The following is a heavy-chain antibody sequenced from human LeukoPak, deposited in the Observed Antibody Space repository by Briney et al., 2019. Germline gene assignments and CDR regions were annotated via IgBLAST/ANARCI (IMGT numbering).Heavy chain of an antibody. Sequence: PSETLSLTCTVSGGSISSYYWSWIRQPPGKGLEWIGYIYYSGSTNYNPSLKSRVTISVDTSKNQFSLKLSSVTAADTAVYYCARAPLRRGWFDPWGQGTLVTVSS. CDR1: GGSISSYY. V-gene: IGHV4-59*12. J-gene: IGHJ5*02. CDR2: IYYSGST. CDR3: ARAPLRRGWFDP.